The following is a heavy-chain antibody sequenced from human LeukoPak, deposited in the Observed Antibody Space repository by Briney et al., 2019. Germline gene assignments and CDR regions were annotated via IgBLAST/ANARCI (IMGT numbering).Heavy chain of an antibody. V-gene: IGHV3-7*01. CDR3: ARDLFALYYDSSGGFDY. D-gene: IGHD3-22*01. Sequence: GGSLRLSCAASGFTFSSYWMSWVRQAPGMGLEWVANIKQDGSEKYYVDSVKGRFTISRDNAKNSLYLQMNSLRAEDTAVYYCARDLFALYYDSSGGFDYWGQGTLVTVSS. CDR2: IKQDGSEK. CDR1: GFTFSSYW. J-gene: IGHJ4*02.